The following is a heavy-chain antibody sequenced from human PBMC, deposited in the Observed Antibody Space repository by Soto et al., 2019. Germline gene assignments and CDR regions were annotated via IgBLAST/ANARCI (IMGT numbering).Heavy chain of an antibody. V-gene: IGHV4-39*01. CDR3: ATRLYHSRGYYYVPY. J-gene: IGHJ4*02. CDR1: AGSISSSSYF. D-gene: IGHD3-22*01. CDR2: IDYRGST. Sequence: QLQLQEPGPGLVKPSETLSLTCTVSAGSISSSSYFSGWIRQPPGKGLEWIGTIDYRGSTSYNPSLKSRVTISVDTSKNQFSLTLSSVTAADTAVYYCATRLYHSRGYYYVPYWGQGTLVTVSS.